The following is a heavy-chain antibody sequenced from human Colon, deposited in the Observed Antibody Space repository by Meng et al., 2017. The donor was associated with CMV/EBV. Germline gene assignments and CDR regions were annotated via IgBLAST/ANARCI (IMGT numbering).Heavy chain of an antibody. J-gene: IGHJ3*02. CDR2: MNPNSGNA. CDR1: TFTTYD. CDR3: ARGYYDDNGYNKCACDI. D-gene: IGHD3-22*01. V-gene: IGHV1-8*02. Sequence: TFTTYDIHWVRQATGQGLDWMAWMNPNSGNAAVAPKFQGRVSMTSDTSISTAYLELSGLQFEDTAVYYCARGYYDDNGYNKCACDIWGQGTMVTVSS.